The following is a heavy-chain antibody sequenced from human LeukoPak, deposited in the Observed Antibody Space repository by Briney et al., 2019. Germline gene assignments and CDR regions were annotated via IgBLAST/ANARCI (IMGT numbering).Heavy chain of an antibody. CDR2: ISGSGGST. CDR3: AKALAGLLRFDAFDI. D-gene: IGHD2-15*01. CDR1: GFTFSSYA. J-gene: IGHJ3*02. V-gene: IGHV3-23*01. Sequence: GGSLRLSCAASGFTFSSYAMSWVRPAPGKGLEWVSAISGSGGSTYYADSVKGRFTISRDNSKNTLYLQMNSLRAEDTAVYYCAKALAGLLRFDAFDIWGQGTMVTVSS.